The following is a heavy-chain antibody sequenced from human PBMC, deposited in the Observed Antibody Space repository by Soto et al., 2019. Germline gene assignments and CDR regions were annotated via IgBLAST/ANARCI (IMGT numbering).Heavy chain of an antibody. Sequence: LSLTCTVSGGSITSTTYYWGWIRQPPGKGLEWIGSISYSGITYYNPSLKSRVTISVGTSRIQFSLRLSSVTVADTAVFYCARHGGGYYTPHWFDPWGQGTLVTVSS. CDR1: GGSITSTTYY. CDR2: ISYSGIT. V-gene: IGHV4-39*01. D-gene: IGHD3-3*01. CDR3: ARHGGGYYTPHWFDP. J-gene: IGHJ5*02.